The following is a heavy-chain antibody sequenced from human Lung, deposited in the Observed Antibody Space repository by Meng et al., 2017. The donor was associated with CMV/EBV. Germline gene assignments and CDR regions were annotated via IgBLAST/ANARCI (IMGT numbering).Heavy chain of an antibody. D-gene: IGHD7-27*01. CDR3: ARDNNWGPDY. V-gene: IGHV1-2*02. J-gene: IGHJ4*02. CDR2: IHPHRGDT. Sequence: SVKVSCKASGYTFTAHYFHWVRQAPGQGLEWMGWIHPHRGDTNYAQQFQGRVTLTRDTSINTGYMELTRLTSNDTAVYYCARDNNWGPDYWGQGTLVTVSS. CDR1: GYTFTAHY.